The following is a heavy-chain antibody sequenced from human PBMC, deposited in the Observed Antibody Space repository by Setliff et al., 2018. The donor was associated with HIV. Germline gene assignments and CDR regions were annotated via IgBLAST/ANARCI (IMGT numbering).Heavy chain of an antibody. CDR2: IDGDDDK. D-gene: IGHD2-15*01. CDR3: ARIYGRSGPI. Sequence: SGPTLVNPTQTLTLTCTFSGFSLSTSGMSVRWMRQPPGKTLEWLAHIDGDDDKYYNTSLRTRLTISKDTSKNQVVLRMTNMDPVDTGTYYCARIYGRSGPIWGQGTMVTVSS. V-gene: IGHV2-70*01. J-gene: IGHJ3*02. CDR1: GFSLSTSGMS.